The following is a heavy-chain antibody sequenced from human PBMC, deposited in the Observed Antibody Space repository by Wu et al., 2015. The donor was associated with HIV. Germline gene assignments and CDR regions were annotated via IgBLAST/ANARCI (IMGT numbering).Heavy chain of an antibody. CDR1: GYSITDYY. Sequence: LVQPGAEVKKPGASVKVSCQASGYSITDYYIHWVRQAPGQGLEWMGWINPDSGGTNYAQKFQGRVTLTRDTFISTAYLELSRLRYDDTAVYYCARIRDWALHDAFDIWGQGTMVTVSS. CDR3: ARIRDWALHDAFDI. D-gene: IGHD3/OR15-3a*01. CDR2: INPDSGGT. J-gene: IGHJ3*02. V-gene: IGHV1-2*02.